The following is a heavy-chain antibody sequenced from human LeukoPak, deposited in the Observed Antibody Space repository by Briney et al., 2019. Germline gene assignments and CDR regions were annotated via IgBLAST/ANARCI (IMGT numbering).Heavy chain of an antibody. J-gene: IGHJ4*02. V-gene: IGHV7-4-1*04. CDR2: IDTKTGNP. CDR3: DIHPSDSSGYFSY. Sequence: ASVNVSCKASGYTFSRCAIIWVRQAPGQGLDYMGWIDTKTGNPTYGQGFTGRFVFSLDTSVSMAYLHISSLKADDSAVYYWDIHPSDSSGYFSYWGQGALVAVSS. CDR1: GYTFSRCA. D-gene: IGHD3-22*01.